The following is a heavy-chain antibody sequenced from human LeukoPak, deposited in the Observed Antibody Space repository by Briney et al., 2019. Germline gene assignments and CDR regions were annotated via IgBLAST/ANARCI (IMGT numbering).Heavy chain of an antibody. CDR1: GGSISTYY. J-gene: IGHJ4*02. CDR3: ARTSSSGLVGGYYFDY. CDR2: IHHSGST. V-gene: IGHV4-38-2*02. D-gene: IGHD6-19*01. Sequence: SETLSLTCTVSGGSISTYYWGWIRQPPGKGLQWIGSIHHSGSTYYNPSLKSRVTISVDTSKNQFSLKLSSVTAADTAVYYCARTSSSGLVGGYYFDYWGQGTLVTVSS.